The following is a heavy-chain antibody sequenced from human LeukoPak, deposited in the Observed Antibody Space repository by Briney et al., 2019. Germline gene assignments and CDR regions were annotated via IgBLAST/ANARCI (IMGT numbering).Heavy chain of an antibody. Sequence: GGSLRLACAASGFTFSSYSMNWVRQAPRKGLESVSSISSSSSYINYADSVKGRFTISRDNAKNSLYLQMNSLRAEDTAVYYCARDRAAITVAGTDAFDIWGQGTMVTVSS. CDR3: ARDRAAITVAGTDAFDI. D-gene: IGHD6-19*01. J-gene: IGHJ3*02. CDR2: ISSSSSYI. CDR1: GFTFSSYS. V-gene: IGHV3-21*01.